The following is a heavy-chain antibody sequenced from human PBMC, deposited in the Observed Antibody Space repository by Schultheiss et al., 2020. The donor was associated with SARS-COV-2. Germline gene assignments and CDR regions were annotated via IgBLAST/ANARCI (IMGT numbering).Heavy chain of an antibody. J-gene: IGHJ6*02. CDR3: ARSYYYDRVRGDYYYYGMDV. CDR1: GYTFTSFG. D-gene: IGHD3-22*01. CDR2: ISAYNGNT. Sequence: ASVKVSCKASGYTFTSFGISWVRQAPGQGLEWMGWISAYNGNTNYGQKFQGRVSMTTDTSTSKASMELRSLRSDDTAIYYCARSYYYDRVRGDYYYYGMDVWGQGTTVTVSS. V-gene: IGHV1-18*01.